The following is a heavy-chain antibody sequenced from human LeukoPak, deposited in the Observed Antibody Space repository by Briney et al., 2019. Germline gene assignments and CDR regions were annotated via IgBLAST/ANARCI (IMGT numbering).Heavy chain of an antibody. V-gene: IGHV4-61*02. D-gene: IGHD6-6*01. CDR3: ARELTQALAARRSFDI. CDR1: GGSVRRGNYY. CDR2: IYTSGTT. J-gene: IGHJ3*02. Sequence: SQTLSLTCTVSGGSVRRGNYYWTWIRQPAGSGLEWIGRIYTSGTTDYNPSLKSRVTISVDTSKNQFSLKLSSVTAADTAVYYCARELTQALAARRSFDIWGQGTMVTVSS.